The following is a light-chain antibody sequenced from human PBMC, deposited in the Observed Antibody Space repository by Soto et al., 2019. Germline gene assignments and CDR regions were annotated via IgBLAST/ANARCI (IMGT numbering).Light chain of an antibody. CDR2: EVN. CDR1: STDIGSYNY. CDR3: TSYTSSSTIV. V-gene: IGLV2-14*01. J-gene: IGLJ1*01. Sequence: QSVLTQPASVSGSPGQSITISCTGTSTDIGSYNYISWYQQHPGKAPNLMIFEVNNRPSGVSNRFSGSKSGNTASLTISGLQAEDETDYYCTSYTSSSTIVFGSGTKVTVL.